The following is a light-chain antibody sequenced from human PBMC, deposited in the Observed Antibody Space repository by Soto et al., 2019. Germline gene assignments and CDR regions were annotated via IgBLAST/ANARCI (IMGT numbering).Light chain of an antibody. Sequence: QSVLTQPPSASGTPGQRVTISCSGSSSNIGSNYVYWYQQLPGTAPKLLINRNDQRPSGVPHRFSGSKSGTSASLAISGLRSDDEADYYCAAWDDSLSGVVFGGGTQLTVL. V-gene: IGLV1-47*01. J-gene: IGLJ7*01. CDR2: RND. CDR1: SSNIGSNY. CDR3: AAWDDSLSGVV.